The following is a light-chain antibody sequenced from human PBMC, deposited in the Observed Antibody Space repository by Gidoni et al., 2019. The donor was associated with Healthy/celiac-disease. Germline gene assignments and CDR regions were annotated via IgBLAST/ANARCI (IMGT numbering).Light chain of an antibody. CDR1: QSVSSN. Sequence: EIVMTQSPATLSVSPGERATLSCRASQSVSSNLAWYQQKPGQAPRLLIYGASTRATGIPARFSGSGSGTEFTLTISSLQSEDFAVYYCQQYNNWPSCSFXQXTKLXIK. CDR3: QQYNNWPSCS. J-gene: IGKJ2*04. V-gene: IGKV3-15*01. CDR2: GAS.